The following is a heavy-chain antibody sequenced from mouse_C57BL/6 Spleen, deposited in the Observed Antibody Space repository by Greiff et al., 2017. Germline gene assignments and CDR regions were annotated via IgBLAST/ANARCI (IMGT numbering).Heavy chain of an antibody. CDR3: ATVGYGNYGDYFDY. Sequence: EVKLQQSGPVLVKPGASVKMSCKASGYTFTDYYMNWVKQSHGKSLEWIGVINPYNGGTSYNQKFKGKATLTVDKSSSTAYMELNSLTSEDSAVYYCATVGYGNYGDYFDYWGQGTTLTVSS. J-gene: IGHJ2*01. V-gene: IGHV1-19*01. CDR2: INPYNGGT. D-gene: IGHD2-1*01. CDR1: GYTFTDYY.